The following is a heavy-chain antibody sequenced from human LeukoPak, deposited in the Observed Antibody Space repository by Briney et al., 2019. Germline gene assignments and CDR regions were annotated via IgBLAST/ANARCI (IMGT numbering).Heavy chain of an antibody. D-gene: IGHD3-9*01. J-gene: IGHJ4*02. V-gene: IGHV4-34*01. CDR2: INHSGST. Sequence: PSGTLSLTCAVYGGSFSGYYWSWIRQPPGKGLEWIGEINHSGSTNYNPSLKSRVTISVDTSKNQFSLKLSSVTAADTAVYYCARVVDWSYYFDYWGQGTLVTVSS. CDR1: GGSFSGYY. CDR3: ARVVDWSYYFDY.